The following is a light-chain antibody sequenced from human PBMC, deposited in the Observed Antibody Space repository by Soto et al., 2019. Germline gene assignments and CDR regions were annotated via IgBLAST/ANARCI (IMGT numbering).Light chain of an antibody. CDR3: QQVNVYPST. J-gene: IGKJ4*01. V-gene: IGKV1-9*01. Sequence: IPLTQSASSLSVSLGDRVTITCRASQDIAIYLAWYQQKKGEAPKLLIYAASTLYGGVPSRFSGSVYGTDFDLTISSLQTEDFATYYCQQVNVYPSTFGGGTKVDIK. CDR2: AAS. CDR1: QDIAIY.